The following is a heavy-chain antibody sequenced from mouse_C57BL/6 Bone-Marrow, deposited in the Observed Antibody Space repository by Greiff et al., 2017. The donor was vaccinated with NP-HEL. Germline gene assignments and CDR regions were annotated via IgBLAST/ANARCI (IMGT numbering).Heavy chain of an antibody. CDR2: IYPGSGST. CDR1: GYTFPSYW. J-gene: IGHJ4*01. CDR3: ARSPRYLDY. Sequence: QVQLQQSGAELVKPGASVKMSCKASGYTFPSYWITWVKQRPGQGLEWIGDIYPGSGSTNYNEKFKSKATLTVDTSSSTAYMQLSSLTSEDSAVYYCARSPRYLDYWGQGTSVTVSS. V-gene: IGHV1-55*01.